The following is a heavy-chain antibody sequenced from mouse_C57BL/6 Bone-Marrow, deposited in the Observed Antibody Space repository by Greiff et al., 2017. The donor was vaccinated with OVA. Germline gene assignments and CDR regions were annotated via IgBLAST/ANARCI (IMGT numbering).Heavy chain of an antibody. CDR1: GYTFTSYW. Sequence: VQLQQSGAELVMPGASVKLSCKASGYTFTSYWMHWVKQRPGQGLEWIGEIDPSDSYTNYNQKFKGKSTLTVDKSSSTAYMQLSSLTSEDSAVYYCARDGYGSTFAYWGQGTLVTVSA. D-gene: IGHD1-1*01. CDR2: IDPSDSYT. CDR3: ARDGYGSTFAY. V-gene: IGHV1-69*01. J-gene: IGHJ3*01.